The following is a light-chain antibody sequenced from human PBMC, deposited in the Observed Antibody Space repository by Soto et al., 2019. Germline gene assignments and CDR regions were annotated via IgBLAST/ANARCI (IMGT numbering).Light chain of an antibody. J-gene: IGLJ3*02. CDR1: SSDVGGYNY. CDR3: SSYTRSSTWV. Sequence: QSALTQAASLSGSPGQSIAVSCTGTSSDVGGYNYVSWYQQHPGKAPKLMIYEVSNRPSGVSDRFSGSRSGNTASLTISGLQAEDETDYYCSSYTRSSTWVFGGGTKLTVL. CDR2: EVS. V-gene: IGLV2-14*01.